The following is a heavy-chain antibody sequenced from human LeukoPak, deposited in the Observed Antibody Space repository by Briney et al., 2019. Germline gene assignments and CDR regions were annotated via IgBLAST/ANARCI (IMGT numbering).Heavy chain of an antibody. D-gene: IGHD3-22*01. Sequence: GGALRLSCAASGVTFSSYSMNWIRQAPGKGLEWVAYIRPDGSQQFYVDSVKGRFTIFRGNTKNSVYLQMNRLRAEDTAVYYCAKAQHYDSSGYYGAFDIWGQGTMVTVSS. CDR3: AKAQHYDSSGYYGAFDI. CDR2: IRPDGSQQ. CDR1: GVTFSSYS. V-gene: IGHV3-7*03. J-gene: IGHJ3*02.